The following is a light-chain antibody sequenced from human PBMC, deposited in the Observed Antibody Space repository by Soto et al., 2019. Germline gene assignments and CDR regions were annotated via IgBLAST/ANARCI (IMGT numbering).Light chain of an antibody. CDR3: QQYYSYPQT. CDR2: AAS. J-gene: IGKJ1*01. CDR1: QGISSY. V-gene: IGKV1-8*01. Sequence: IQMTQSPSSLSASTGDRVTITCRAGQGISSYLAWYQQKPGKAPKLLIYAASTLQSGVPSRFSGSGSGTDFTLSISCLQSEDFATYYCQQYYSYPQTFGQGTKVDI.